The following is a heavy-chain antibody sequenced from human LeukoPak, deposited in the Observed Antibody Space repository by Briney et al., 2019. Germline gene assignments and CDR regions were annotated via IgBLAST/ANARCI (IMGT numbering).Heavy chain of an antibody. D-gene: IGHD1-1*01. V-gene: IGHV1-24*01. Sequence: ASVKVSCKVSGYSLIEVAMHWVRQAPGKGLEWVGSFDPEDGEDGETHYGQKFQGRVTMTEDASTDTAYMELSSLTSEDTAVYYCAMPDRYAGRPFDYWGQGTLVTVSS. J-gene: IGHJ4*02. CDR1: GYSLIEVA. CDR2: FDPEDGEDGET. CDR3: AMPDRYAGRPFDY.